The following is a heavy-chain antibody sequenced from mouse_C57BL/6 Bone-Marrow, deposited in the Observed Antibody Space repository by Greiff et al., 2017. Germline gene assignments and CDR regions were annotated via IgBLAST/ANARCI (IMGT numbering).Heavy chain of an antibody. CDR1: GYTFTSYG. Sequence: QVQLKESGAELARPGASVKLSCKASGYTFTSYGISWVKPRTGQGLEWIGEIYPRSGNTYYNEKFQGKATLTADNSSSTAYMALRSLTSEDSAVYFCARRGGYYDAMDYWGQGTSVTVSS. CDR3: ARRGGYYDAMDY. D-gene: IGHD2-2*01. J-gene: IGHJ4*01. CDR2: IYPRSGNT. V-gene: IGHV1-81*01.